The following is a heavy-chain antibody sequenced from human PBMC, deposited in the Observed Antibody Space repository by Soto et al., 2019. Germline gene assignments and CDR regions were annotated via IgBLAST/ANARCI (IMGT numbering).Heavy chain of an antibody. D-gene: IGHD2-2*01. J-gene: IGHJ4*02. Sequence: GASVKVSCKASGYTFTGYYMHWVRQAPGQGLEWMGWINPNSGGTNYAQKFQGWVTMTRDTSISTAYMELSRLRSDDTAVYYCARDYCSSTSCYSYFDYWGQGTLVTVSS. CDR2: INPNSGGT. CDR1: GYTFTGYY. V-gene: IGHV1-2*04. CDR3: ARDYCSSTSCYSYFDY.